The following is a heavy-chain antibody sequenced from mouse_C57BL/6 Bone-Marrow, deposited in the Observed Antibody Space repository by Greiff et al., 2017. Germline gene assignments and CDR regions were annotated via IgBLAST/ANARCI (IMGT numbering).Heavy chain of an antibody. CDR3: ARSRRRGYYFDY. Sequence: VQLQQPGTELVKPGASVKLSCKASGYTFTSYWMHWVKQRPGQGLEWIGNINPSNGGTNYNEKFESKATLTVDKSSSTAYMQLSSLTSEDSAVYYCARSRRRGYYFDYWGQGTTLTVSS. CDR1: GYTFTSYW. J-gene: IGHJ2*01. V-gene: IGHV1-53*01. D-gene: IGHD2-12*01. CDR2: INPSNGGT.